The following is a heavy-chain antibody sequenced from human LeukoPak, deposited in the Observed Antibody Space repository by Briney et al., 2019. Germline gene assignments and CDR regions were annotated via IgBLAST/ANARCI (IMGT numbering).Heavy chain of an antibody. CDR1: GGSFSGYY. J-gene: IGHJ4*02. D-gene: IGHD6-13*01. Sequence: PSETLSLTCAVYGGSFSGYYWSWIRQPPGKGLEWIGEINHSGSTNYNPSLKSRVTISVDTSKNQFSLKLSSVTAADTAVYYCARDLGSSWVDYWGQGTLVTVSS. V-gene: IGHV4-34*01. CDR3: ARDLGSSWVDY. CDR2: INHSGST.